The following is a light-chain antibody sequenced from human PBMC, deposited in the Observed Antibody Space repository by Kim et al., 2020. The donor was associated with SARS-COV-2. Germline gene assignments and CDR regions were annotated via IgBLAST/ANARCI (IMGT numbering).Light chain of an antibody. CDR2: GAS. CDR1: QSISSSY. J-gene: IGKJ1*01. Sequence: SPGERATLACRASQSISSSYLAWYHQKPGQAPRLLIYGASSRATGIPDRCTGSGSGTDFTLTISRLEPEDFAVYYCQQYGSSPRTFGQGTKVEIK. V-gene: IGKV3-20*01. CDR3: QQYGSSPRT.